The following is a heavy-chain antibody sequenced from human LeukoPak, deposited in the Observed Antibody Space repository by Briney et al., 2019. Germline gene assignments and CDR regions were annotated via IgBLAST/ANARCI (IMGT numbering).Heavy chain of an antibody. V-gene: IGHV1-18*01. D-gene: IGHD1-26*01. CDR3: ARVWENYYYGMDV. Sequence: ASVKVSCKASGYTFTSYGISWVRQAPGEGLEWMGWISAYNVNTNYAQKLQGRVTMTTDTSTSTACMELRSLRSDDTAVYYCARVWENYYYGMDVWGQGTTVTVSS. CDR1: GYTFTSYG. CDR2: ISAYNVNT. J-gene: IGHJ6*02.